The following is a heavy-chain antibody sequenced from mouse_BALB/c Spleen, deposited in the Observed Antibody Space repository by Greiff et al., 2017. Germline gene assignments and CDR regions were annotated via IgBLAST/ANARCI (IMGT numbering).Heavy chain of an antibody. V-gene: IGHV1-85*01. D-gene: IGHD2-14*01. CDR1: GYTFTSYD. CDR2: IFPGDGST. CDR3: ARRDYRYDQGAWFAY. J-gene: IGHJ3*01. Sequence: QVQLQQSGAELVKPGASVKLSCKASGYTFTSYDINWVRQRPEQGLEWIGWIFPGDGSTKYNEKFKGKATLTTDKSSSTAYMQLSRLTSEDSAVYFCARRDYRYDQGAWFAYWGQGTLVTVSA.